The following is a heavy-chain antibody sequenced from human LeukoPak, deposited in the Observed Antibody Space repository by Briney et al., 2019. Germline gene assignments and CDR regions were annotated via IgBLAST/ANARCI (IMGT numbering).Heavy chain of an antibody. J-gene: IGHJ6*03. CDR1: GGSISSSSYY. CDR2: IYYSGST. Sequence: PSETLSLTCTVSGGSISSSSYYWGWIRQPPGKGLEWIGSIYYSGSTYYNPSLKSRVTMSVDTSKNQFSLNLRSVTAADTAVYYCARLRGAYCTGVVCHYHYYMDVWGKGTTVAVSS. V-gene: IGHV4-39*01. D-gene: IGHD2-8*02. CDR3: ARLRGAYCTGVVCHYHYYMDV.